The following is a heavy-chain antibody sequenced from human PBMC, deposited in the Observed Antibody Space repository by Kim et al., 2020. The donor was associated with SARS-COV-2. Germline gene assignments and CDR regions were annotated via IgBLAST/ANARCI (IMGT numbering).Heavy chain of an antibody. CDR3: ARVVRGGT. Sequence: SGGSTYYAGSVKGRFTISRDNTQNTLYLQMNSLSAEDTAVYYCARVVRGGTWGQGTLVTVSS. D-gene: IGHD3-10*01. V-gene: IGHV3-66*01. CDR2: SGGST. J-gene: IGHJ5*02.